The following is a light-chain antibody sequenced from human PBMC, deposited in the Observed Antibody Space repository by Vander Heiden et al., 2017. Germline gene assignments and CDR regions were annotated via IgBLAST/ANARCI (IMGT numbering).Light chain of an antibody. CDR1: QSISSY. CDR2: AAS. J-gene: IGKJ1*01. Sequence: DIQMTQSPSSLSASVGDRVTITCRASQSISSYLNWYQQKPGKAPKLLIYAASSLQRGVPSRFSGSGSGTDFTLTISTLQSEDFATYYCQQSYDTPWTFGQGTKVGIK. CDR3: QQSYDTPWT. V-gene: IGKV1-39*01.